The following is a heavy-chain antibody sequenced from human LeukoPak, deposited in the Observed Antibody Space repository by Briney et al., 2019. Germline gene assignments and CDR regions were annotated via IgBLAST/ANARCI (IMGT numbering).Heavy chain of an antibody. D-gene: IGHD3-22*01. Sequence: PSETLSLTCTVSGGSISSYYWSWIRQPAGKGLEWIGRIYTSGSTNYNPSLKSRVTMSVDTSKNQFSLKLSSVTAADTAVYYCARDGYDSSGYYLFDYWGQGTLVTVSS. J-gene: IGHJ4*02. CDR1: GGSISSYY. CDR3: ARDGYDSSGYYLFDY. V-gene: IGHV4-4*07. CDR2: IYTSGST.